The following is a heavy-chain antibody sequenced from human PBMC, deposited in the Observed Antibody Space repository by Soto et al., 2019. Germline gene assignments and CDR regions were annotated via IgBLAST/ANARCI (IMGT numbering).Heavy chain of an antibody. CDR1: GGSISSGGYY. V-gene: IGHV4-31*03. D-gene: IGHD6-13*01. CDR2: IYYSGST. Sequence: QVQLQESGPGLVKPSQTLSLTCTVTGGSISSGGYYWNWLRQRPGKGLEWIGYIYYSGSTYYNPSLKSRVTISVDTSKNQFSLKLSSVTAADTAVYYCARDRQQLYSNWIDPWGQGTLVTVSS. J-gene: IGHJ5*02. CDR3: ARDRQQLYSNWIDP.